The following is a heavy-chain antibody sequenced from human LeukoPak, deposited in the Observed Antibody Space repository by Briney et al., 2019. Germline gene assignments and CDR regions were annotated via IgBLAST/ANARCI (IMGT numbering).Heavy chain of an antibody. V-gene: IGHV3-11*01. Sequence: GGSLRLSCAVSGFTFTDTYMTWIRQAPGKGLESLSYISPSGTDISYADSVKGRFTISRDNSKNTLYLQMNSLRAEDTAVYYCAKRIQSAMATGYWGQGTLVTVSS. J-gene: IGHJ4*02. CDR2: ISPSGTDI. CDR1: GFTFTDTY. D-gene: IGHD5-18*01. CDR3: AKRIQSAMATGY.